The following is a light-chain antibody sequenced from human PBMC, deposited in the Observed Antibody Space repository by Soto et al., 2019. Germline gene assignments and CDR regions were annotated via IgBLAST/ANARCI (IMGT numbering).Light chain of an antibody. J-gene: IGKJ5*01. CDR1: QSVSSSN. Sequence: EIVLTQSPGTLSLSPGERATLSCRANQSVSSSNLAWYQQHPGQAPRLLIFVASRRATGIPDRFSGSGSGTDFTLTISRLETEDFAVYYCQHYSNSAITFGPGTRLEIK. CDR2: VAS. V-gene: IGKV3-20*01. CDR3: QHYSNSAIT.